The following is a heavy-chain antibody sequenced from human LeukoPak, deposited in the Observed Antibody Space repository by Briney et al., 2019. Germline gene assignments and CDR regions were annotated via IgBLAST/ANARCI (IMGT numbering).Heavy chain of an antibody. CDR1: GYTFTGYY. J-gene: IGHJ4*02. CDR3: ARVRDPEMATIYFDY. Sequence: ASVKVSCKASGYTFTGYYMHWVRQAPGQGLEWMGWISAYNGNTNYAQKLQGRVTMTTDTSTSTAYMELRSLRSDDTAVYYCARVRDPEMATIYFDYWGQGTLVTVSS. CDR2: ISAYNGNT. D-gene: IGHD5-24*01. V-gene: IGHV1-18*04.